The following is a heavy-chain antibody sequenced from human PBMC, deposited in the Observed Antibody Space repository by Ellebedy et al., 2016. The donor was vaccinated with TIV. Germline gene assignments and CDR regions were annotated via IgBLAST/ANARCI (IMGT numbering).Heavy chain of an antibody. V-gene: IGHV3-23*01. D-gene: IGHD2-21*02. CDR3: ARDLLVTAHYYFDY. Sequence: GGSLRLXXAASGFTFSSYAMSWVRQAPGKGLEWVSAISGSGGSTYYADSVKGRFTISRDNAKNTLYLQMNSLRAEDTAVYYCARDLLVTAHYYFDYWGQGTLVTVSS. CDR2: ISGSGGST. J-gene: IGHJ4*02. CDR1: GFTFSSYA.